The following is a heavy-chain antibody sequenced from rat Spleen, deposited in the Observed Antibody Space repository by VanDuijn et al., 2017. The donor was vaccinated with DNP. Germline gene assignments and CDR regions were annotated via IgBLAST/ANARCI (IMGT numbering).Heavy chain of an antibody. Sequence: EVQLVETGGGLVQPGRSLKLSCVASGFTFSSYWMYWIRQAPGKGLEWVASINTDGSSTYYRDSVKGRFTISRDNAKSTLYLQMISLKSEDSATYYCARAYGSPWYFDYWGQGVMVTVSS. CDR3: ARAYGSPWYFDY. CDR1: GFTFSSYW. J-gene: IGHJ2*01. V-gene: IGHV5-58*01. CDR2: INTDGSST. D-gene: IGHD1-3*01.